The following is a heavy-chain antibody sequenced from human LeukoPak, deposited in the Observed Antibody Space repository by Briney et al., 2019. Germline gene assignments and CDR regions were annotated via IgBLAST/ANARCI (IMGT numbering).Heavy chain of an antibody. J-gene: IGHJ4*02. Sequence: GTSVKVSCKASGFTFTSSAVQWVRQARGQRLEWIGWIVVGSGNTNYAQKFQERVTITRDMSTSTAYMELSSLRSEDTAVYYCARGWRVAAAGSSLDYWGQGTLVTVSS. CDR3: ARGWRVAAAGSSLDY. V-gene: IGHV1-58*01. CDR2: IVVGSGNT. D-gene: IGHD6-13*01. CDR1: GFTFTSSA.